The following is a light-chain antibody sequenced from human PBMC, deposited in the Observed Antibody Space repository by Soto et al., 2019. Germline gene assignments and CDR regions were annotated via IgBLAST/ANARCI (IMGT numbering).Light chain of an antibody. CDR3: QQSYSTPIT. Sequence: DIQMTQSPASLSASVGDRVTITCQASQDINNFLNWYQQKPGKAPKLLIYDASSLQSGVPSRFSGSGSGTDSTLTISSLQPEDFATYYCQQSYSTPITFGQGTRLEIK. J-gene: IGKJ5*01. V-gene: IGKV1-39*01. CDR2: DAS. CDR1: QDINNF.